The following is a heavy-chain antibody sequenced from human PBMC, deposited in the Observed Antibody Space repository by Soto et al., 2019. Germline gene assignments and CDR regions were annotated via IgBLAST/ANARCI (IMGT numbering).Heavy chain of an antibody. CDR1: GGSVSTAGYY. Sequence: SETLSLTCTVSGGSVSTAGYYWSWVRQAPGRGLEWIGYINYSGSTNYNPSLKSRVTISLDTSKNQFSLKLSSVTAADTAVYYCARDRFFSGVDVWGQGTTVTVSS. J-gene: IGHJ6*02. V-gene: IGHV4-61*08. D-gene: IGHD3-3*01. CDR2: INYSGST. CDR3: ARDRFFSGVDV.